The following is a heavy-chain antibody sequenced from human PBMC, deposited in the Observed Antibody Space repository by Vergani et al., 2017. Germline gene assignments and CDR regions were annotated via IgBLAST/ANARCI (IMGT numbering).Heavy chain of an antibody. V-gene: IGHV1-46*03. CDR1: GYTFSNYY. J-gene: IGHJ4*02. CDR2: INPSGDHT. Sequence: QVQVVQSGAEVKKSGASVKVSCKTSGYTFSNYYMHWVRQAPGQGLEWMGIINPSGDHTNYEQKFQGSVTMTRDTSTSTVYMELSSLRSEDTAIYYCARGDYGILTGYRYWGQGTMVTVSA. D-gene: IGHD3-9*01. CDR3: ARGDYGILTGYRY.